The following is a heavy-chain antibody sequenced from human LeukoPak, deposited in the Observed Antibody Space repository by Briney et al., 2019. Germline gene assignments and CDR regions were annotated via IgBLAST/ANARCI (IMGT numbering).Heavy chain of an antibody. CDR3: AKTPSLYEYYFDY. J-gene: IGHJ4*02. D-gene: IGHD5/OR15-5a*01. Sequence: GRSLRLSCAASGFTFSSYGMHWVRQAPGKGLEWVAVISYDGSNKYYADSVKGRFTISRDNSKNTLYLQMNSLRAEDTAVYYCAKTPSLYEYYFDYWGQGTLVTVSS. CDR1: GFTFSSYG. CDR2: ISYDGSNK. V-gene: IGHV3-30*18.